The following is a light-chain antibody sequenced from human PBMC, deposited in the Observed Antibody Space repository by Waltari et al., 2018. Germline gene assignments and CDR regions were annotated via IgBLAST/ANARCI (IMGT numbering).Light chain of an antibody. CDR2: SIS. CDR1: HSISNNF. J-gene: IGKJ5*01. CDR3: QQYGNSPIT. Sequence: EIVLTQSPGTLSSSPGESATLSCRASHSISNNFLAWYQQRPGQSPRLLMYSISNRAPGIPDGFWGSGSGTDFTLTISRLEPEDFAVYYCQQYGNSPITFGQGTRL. V-gene: IGKV3-20*01.